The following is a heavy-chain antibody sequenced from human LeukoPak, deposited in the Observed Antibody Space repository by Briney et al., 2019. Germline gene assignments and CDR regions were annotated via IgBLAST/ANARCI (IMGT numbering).Heavy chain of an antibody. CDR2: IYYSGCT. J-gene: IGHJ4*02. Sequence: SDTLSLTCTVSGGSSSSYYWSWIRKPPGEGVEGIGYIYYSGCTNYYPSLKSRVTISVDTSKNQFSLKMSSVTAADTAVYYCARDLGDSSGYSLLYYWGQGNLVTVSS. D-gene: IGHD3-22*01. V-gene: IGHV4-59*01. CDR1: GGSSSSYY. CDR3: ARDLGDSSGYSLLYY.